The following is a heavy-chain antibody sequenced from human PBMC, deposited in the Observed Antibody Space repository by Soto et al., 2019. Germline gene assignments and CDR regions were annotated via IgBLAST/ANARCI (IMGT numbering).Heavy chain of an antibody. CDR3: ARGDLGSGSYEFDY. Sequence: SETLSLTCTVSGGSISSGGYYWSWIRQHPGKGLEWIGEINHSGSTNYNPSLKSRVTISVDTSKNQFSLKLSSVTAADTAVYYCARGDLGSGSYEFDYWGQGTLVTVS. CDR2: INHSGST. CDR1: GGSISSGGYY. J-gene: IGHJ4*02. V-gene: IGHV4-31*03. D-gene: IGHD3-10*02.